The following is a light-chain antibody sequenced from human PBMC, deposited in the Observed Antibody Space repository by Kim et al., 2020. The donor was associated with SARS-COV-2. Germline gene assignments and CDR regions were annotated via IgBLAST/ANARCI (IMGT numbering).Light chain of an antibody. Sequence: SSLSASVGDRVTITCQASQDISNYLNWYQQKPGKAPKLLIYDASNLEKGVPSRFSGSGSGTDFTFTISSLQPEDIATYYCQQYDLFGPGTKVDIK. CDR1: QDISNY. CDR3: QQYDL. J-gene: IGKJ3*01. CDR2: DAS. V-gene: IGKV1-33*01.